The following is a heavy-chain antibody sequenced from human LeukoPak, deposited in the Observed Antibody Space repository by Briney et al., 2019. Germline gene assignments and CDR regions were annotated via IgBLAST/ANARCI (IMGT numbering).Heavy chain of an antibody. J-gene: IGHJ4*02. CDR1: GYTFTSYD. Sequence: ASVKVSCKASGYTFTSYDINWVRQATGQGLEWMGWMNPNSGNTGYAQKFQGRVTMTRNTSISTAYVELSSLRSEDTAVYYCARVFIGSRGYYFDYWGQGTLVTVSS. D-gene: IGHD3-10*01. CDR3: ARVFIGSRGYYFDY. CDR2: MNPNSGNT. V-gene: IGHV1-8*01.